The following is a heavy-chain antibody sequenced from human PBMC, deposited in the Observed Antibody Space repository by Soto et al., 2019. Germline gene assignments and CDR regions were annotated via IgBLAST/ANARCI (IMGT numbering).Heavy chain of an antibody. CDR1: GGSISSGGYY. CDR2: IYYSGST. D-gene: IGHD2-15*01. CDR3: ATNDSVYCSGGSCYSGYGAFDI. Sequence: PSETLSLTCTVSGGSISSGGYYWSWIRQHPGKGLEWIGYIYYSGSTYYNPSLKSRVTISVDTSKNQFSLKLSSVTAADTAVYYCATNDSVYCSGGSCYSGYGAFDIWGQGTMVTVSS. J-gene: IGHJ3*02. V-gene: IGHV4-31*03.